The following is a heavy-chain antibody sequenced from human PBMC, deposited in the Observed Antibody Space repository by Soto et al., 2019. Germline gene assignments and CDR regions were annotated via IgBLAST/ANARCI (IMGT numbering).Heavy chain of an antibody. V-gene: IGHV4-39*01. CDR3: ARHTPAISISDH. Sequence: SETLSLTCTVSGGSISSSYYYWGWIRQPPGKGLEWIGSIYYSGSTYYNPSLKSRVTISVDTSKNQFSLKLSSATAADTAVYYCARHTPAISISDHWGQGTLVTVSS. CDR1: GGSISSSYYY. J-gene: IGHJ4*02. CDR2: IYYSGST. D-gene: IGHD2-15*01.